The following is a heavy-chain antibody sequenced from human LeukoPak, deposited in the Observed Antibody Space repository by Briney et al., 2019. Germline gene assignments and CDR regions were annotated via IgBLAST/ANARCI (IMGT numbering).Heavy chain of an antibody. V-gene: IGHV4-39*01. CDR1: GGSISSSSYY. CDR3: ARHRAYYDSSGLSLYYFDY. J-gene: IGHJ4*02. D-gene: IGHD3-22*01. Sequence: SETLSLTCTVSGGSISSSSYYWGWIRQPPGKGLEWIGSIYYSGSTYYNPSLKSRVTISVDTSKNQFSLMLSSLTAADTAVYYCARHRAYYDSSGLSLYYFDYWGQGTLVTVSS. CDR2: IYYSGST.